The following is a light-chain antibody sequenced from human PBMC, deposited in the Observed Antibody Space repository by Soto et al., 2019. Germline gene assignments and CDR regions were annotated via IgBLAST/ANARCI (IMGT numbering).Light chain of an antibody. CDR2: GAS. CDR3: QQYGSSLAIT. Sequence: EILLTQCPGTLSLSPGGIATLSCSALQSVSSSYLAWYQQKPGQAPRLLIYGASSRATGIPDRFSGSGSGTDFTLTISRLEPEDFAVYYCQQYGSSLAITFGQGTRLEIK. CDR1: QSVSSSY. J-gene: IGKJ5*01. V-gene: IGKV3-20*01.